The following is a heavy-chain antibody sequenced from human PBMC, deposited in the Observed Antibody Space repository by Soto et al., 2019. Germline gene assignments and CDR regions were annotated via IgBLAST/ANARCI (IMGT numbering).Heavy chain of an antibody. CDR1: GFTFSSYS. V-gene: IGHV3-48*02. J-gene: IGHJ5*02. CDR3: ARDLAYSSSSKYNWCDP. Sequence: EVQLVESGGGLVQPGGSLRLSCAASGFTFSSYSMNWVRQAPGKGLEWVSYISSSSSTIYYADSVKGRFTISRDNTKNSLELQMNSLRDKDTAVYYCARDLAYSSSSKYNWCDPWGQGSLVTVSS. D-gene: IGHD6-13*01. CDR2: ISSSSSTI.